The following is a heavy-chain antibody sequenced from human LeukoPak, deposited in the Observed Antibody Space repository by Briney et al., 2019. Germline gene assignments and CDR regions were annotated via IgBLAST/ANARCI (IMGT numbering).Heavy chain of an antibody. CDR3: AREKYGSGPQPFDY. CDR1: GFTVSSGY. Sequence: GGSLRLSCAASGFTVSSGYISWVRQAPGKGLQWVSVIYSGGNTYYADSLKGRFTISRDNSKNTVYLQMNSLRAEDTAVYYCAREKYGSGPQPFDYWGQGTLVTVSS. D-gene: IGHD3-10*01. V-gene: IGHV3-66*01. CDR2: IYSGGNT. J-gene: IGHJ4*02.